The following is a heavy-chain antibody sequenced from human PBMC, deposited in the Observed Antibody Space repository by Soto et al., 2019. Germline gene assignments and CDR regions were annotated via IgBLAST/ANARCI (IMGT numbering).Heavy chain of an antibody. CDR2: MYWDDDK. J-gene: IGHJ3*02. CDR3: AHRREIDLRALVPVGAFDI. V-gene: IGHV2-5*02. CDR1: GFSLSTSGVA. D-gene: IGHD2-2*01. Sequence: QITLKESGPTLVKPTQTLTLTCTFSGFSLSTSGVAVGWIRQPPGKALEWLALMYWDDDKRYRPSLKSRLSITNDTSKNQVVFRMTNMAPVDTSTYYCAHRREIDLRALVPVGAFDIWGQGKMVTVSS.